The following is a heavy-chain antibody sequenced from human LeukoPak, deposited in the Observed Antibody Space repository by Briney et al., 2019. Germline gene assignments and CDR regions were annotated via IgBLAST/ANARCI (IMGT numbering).Heavy chain of an antibody. CDR3: ARLGHDFWSGYYTGPYYFDY. CDR2: INPNSGGT. V-gene: IGHV1-2*02. CDR1: GYTFTGYY. Sequence: ASVKVSCKDSGYTFTGYYMHWVRQAPGQGLEWMGWINPNSGGTNYAQKLQGRVTMTTDTSTSTAYMELRSLRSDDTAVYYCARLGHDFWSGYYTGPYYFDYWGQGTLVTVSS. D-gene: IGHD3-3*01. J-gene: IGHJ4*02.